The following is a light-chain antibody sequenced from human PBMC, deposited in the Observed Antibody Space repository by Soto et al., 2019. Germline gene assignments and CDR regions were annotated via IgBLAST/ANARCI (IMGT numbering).Light chain of an antibody. CDR2: EAY. V-gene: IGLV2-23*01. CDR1: SSDVGGHNL. J-gene: IGLJ1*01. Sequence: QSALTQAASVSGCPGQSITISCTGTSSDVGGHNLLSWYQQHPGKAPKAIIYEAYRRPSGVSPRFSGSKSGNTASLTISGLQAEDEADYYCCSYAGGTIVDVFGTGTKVTVL. CDR3: CSYAGGTIVDV.